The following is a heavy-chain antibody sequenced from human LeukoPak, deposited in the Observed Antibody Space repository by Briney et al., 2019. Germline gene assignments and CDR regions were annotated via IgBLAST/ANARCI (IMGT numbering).Heavy chain of an antibody. CDR2: ISSSSSYI. CDR3: AREEGGGSYSYYYYYYGMDV. J-gene: IGHJ6*02. D-gene: IGHD1-26*01. CDR1: GFTFSSYS. Sequence: PGGSLRLSCAASGFTFSSYSMNWVRQAPGKGLEWVSSISSSSSYIYYADSVKGRFTISRDNAKNSLYLQMNSLRAEDTAVYYCAREEGGGSYSYYYYYYGMDVWGQGTTVTVSS. V-gene: IGHV3-21*01.